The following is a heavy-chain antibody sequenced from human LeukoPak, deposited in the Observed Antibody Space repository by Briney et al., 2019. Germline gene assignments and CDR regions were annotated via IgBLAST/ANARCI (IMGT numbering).Heavy chain of an antibody. V-gene: IGHV4-59*12. CDR3: ARSGCSSTSCLFDP. D-gene: IGHD2-2*01. CDR1: GGSISSYY. CDR2: IYYSGTT. Sequence: PSETLSLTCTVSGGSISSYYWSWIRQPPGKRLEWIGHIYYSGTTYYNPSLKSRVTMSVDTSKNQFSLKLSSVTAADTAVYYCARSGCSSTSCLFDPWGQGTLVTVSS. J-gene: IGHJ5*02.